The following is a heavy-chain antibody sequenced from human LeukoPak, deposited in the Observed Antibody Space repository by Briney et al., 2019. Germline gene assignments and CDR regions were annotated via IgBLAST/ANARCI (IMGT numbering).Heavy chain of an antibody. V-gene: IGHV3-21*01. J-gene: IGHJ4*02. CDR2: ISSSSSYI. CDR1: GFTFSSYS. Sequence: GGSLRLSCAASGFTFSSYSMNWVRQAPGKGLEWVSSISSSSSYIYYADSVRGRFTISRDNAKNSLYLQMNSLRAEDTAVYYCARGLAMLYNYWGQGTLVTVSS. D-gene: IGHD2-8*01. CDR3: ARGLAMLYNY.